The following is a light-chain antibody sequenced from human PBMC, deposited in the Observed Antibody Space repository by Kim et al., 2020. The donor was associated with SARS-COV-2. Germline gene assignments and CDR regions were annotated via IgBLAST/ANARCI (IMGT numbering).Light chain of an antibody. CDR3: AAWDDSLNGSV. CDR2: NND. Sequence: GQRVTISCSGSRANIGSNVVNWYQQHPGTAPHLLIYNNDYRPSGVPDRFSGSTSGTSASLHISGVQSADEADYYCAAWDDSLNGSVFGGGTQLTVL. V-gene: IGLV1-44*01. J-gene: IGLJ3*02. CDR1: RANIGSNV.